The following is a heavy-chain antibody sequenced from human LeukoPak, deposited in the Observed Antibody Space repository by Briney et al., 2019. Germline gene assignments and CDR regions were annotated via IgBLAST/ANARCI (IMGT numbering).Heavy chain of an antibody. CDR2: IYPGDSDT. V-gene: IGHV5-51*01. CDR1: GYSFTSYW. Sequence: GESLKISCKGSGYSFTSYWIGWVRQMPGKGLEWMGIIYPGDSDTRYSPSFQGQVTISADKSISTAYLQWSGLKASDTAMYYCARPMRGSEALFDYWGQGTLVTVSS. CDR3: ARPMRGSEALFDY. D-gene: IGHD1-26*01. J-gene: IGHJ4*02.